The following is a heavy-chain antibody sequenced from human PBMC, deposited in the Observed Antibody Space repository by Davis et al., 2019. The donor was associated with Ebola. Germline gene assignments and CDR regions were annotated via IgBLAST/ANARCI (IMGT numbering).Heavy chain of an antibody. J-gene: IGHJ4*02. CDR3: ARDGDIVVVPDWYYFDY. CDR1: GFTFSSYS. CDR2: ISRSSDFI. Sequence: GGSLRLSCEVSGFTFSSYSINWVRQAPGKGLEWVSYISRSSDFIWYADSVKGRFSISRDNAKNSLYLQMNSLRAEDTAVYYCARDGDIVVVPDWYYFDYWGQGTLVTVSS. D-gene: IGHD2-2*01. V-gene: IGHV3-48*01.